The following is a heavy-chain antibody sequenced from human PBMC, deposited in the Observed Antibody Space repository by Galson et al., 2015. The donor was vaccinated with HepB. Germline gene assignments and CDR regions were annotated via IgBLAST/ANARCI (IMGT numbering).Heavy chain of an antibody. Sequence: SLRLSCAASGFTFSHFAMHWVRQAPHKGLEWVALISFDSSNIQYADSVRGRLIISRDNSKNTLYLQMNSLSPEDTAVYYCARDLPPNDFWGQGTLVTVSA. J-gene: IGHJ4*02. CDR1: GFTFSHFA. CDR2: ISFDSSNI. CDR3: ARDLPPNDF. V-gene: IGHV3-30-3*01.